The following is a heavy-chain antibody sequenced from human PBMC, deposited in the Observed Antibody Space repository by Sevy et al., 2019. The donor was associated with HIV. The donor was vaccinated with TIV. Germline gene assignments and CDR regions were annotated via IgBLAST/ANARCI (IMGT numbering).Heavy chain of an antibody. J-gene: IGHJ6*02. CDR2: ISAYNGNT. D-gene: IGHD5-18*01. CDR1: GYTFTSYG. CDR3: ARDSYSYGFSGLSYYYYGMDV. V-gene: IGHV1-18*01. Sequence: ASVKVSCKASGYTFTSYGISWVRQAPGQGLEWMGWISAYNGNTNYAQKLQGRVTMTTDTSTSTAYMELRSLRSDEPAVYYCARDSYSYGFSGLSYYYYGMDVWGQGTTVTVSS.